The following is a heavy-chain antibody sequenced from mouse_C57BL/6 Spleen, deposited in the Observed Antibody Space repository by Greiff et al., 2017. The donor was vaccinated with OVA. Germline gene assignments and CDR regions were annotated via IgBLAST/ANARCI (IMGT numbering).Heavy chain of an antibody. D-gene: IGHD2-10*02. J-gene: IGHJ4*01. CDR2: IDPETGGT. CDR3: AVWSMDY. CDR1: GYTFTDYE. V-gene: IGHV1-15*01. Sequence: QVQLKESGAELVRPGASVTLSCKASGYTFTDYEMHWVKQTPVHGLEWIGAIDPETGGTAYNQKFKGKAILTADKSSSTAYMKLRSLTSEDSAVYYYAVWSMDYWGQGTSVTVSS.